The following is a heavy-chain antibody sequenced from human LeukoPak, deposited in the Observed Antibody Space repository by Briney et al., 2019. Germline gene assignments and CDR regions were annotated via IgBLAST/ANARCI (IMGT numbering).Heavy chain of an antibody. CDR3: ARAPRSKYYYGSGSLELSSDY. D-gene: IGHD3-10*01. V-gene: IGHV4-59*01. CDR2: IYYSGST. Sequence: SETLSLTCTVSGGSISSYYWSWIRQPPGKGLEWIGYIYYSGSTNYNPSLKSRVTISVDTSKNQFSLKLSSVTAADTAVYYCARAPRSKYYYGSGSLELSSDYWGQGTLVTVSS. J-gene: IGHJ4*02. CDR1: GGSISSYY.